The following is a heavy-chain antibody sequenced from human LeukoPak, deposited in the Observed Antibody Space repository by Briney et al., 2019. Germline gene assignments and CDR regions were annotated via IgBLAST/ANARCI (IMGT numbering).Heavy chain of an antibody. J-gene: IGHJ6*04. V-gene: IGHV1-18*04. CDR2: ISAYNGNT. CDR3: ARGEGTKNYYGSGWYYYYYGMDV. Sequence: ASAKVSCMPSGYTFTSYAISWVRQAPGQGLEWMGYISAYNGNTNYTQKLQGRVTMTTDTSTSTAYMELRSLRSDDTAVYYCARGEGTKNYYGSGWYYYYYGMDVWGKGTTVTVSS. D-gene: IGHD3-10*01. CDR1: GYTFTSYA.